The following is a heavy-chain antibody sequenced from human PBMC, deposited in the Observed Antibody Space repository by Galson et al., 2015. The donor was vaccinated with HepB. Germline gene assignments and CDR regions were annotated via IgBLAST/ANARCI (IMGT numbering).Heavy chain of an antibody. Sequence: ETLSLTCTVSGSSISSSSYYWGWIRQPPGKGLEWIGSIYYSGSTYYNPSLKSRVTISVDTSKNQFPLKLSSVTAADTAVYYCARHSEYSSTNWFDPWGPGTLVTVSS. CDR2: IYYSGST. D-gene: IGHD6-19*01. J-gene: IGHJ5*02. CDR1: GSSISSSSYY. CDR3: ARHSEYSSTNWFDP. V-gene: IGHV4-39*01.